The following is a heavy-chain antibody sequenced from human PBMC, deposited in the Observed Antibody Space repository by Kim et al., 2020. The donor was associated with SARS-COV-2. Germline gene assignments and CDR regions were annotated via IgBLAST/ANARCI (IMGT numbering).Heavy chain of an antibody. CDR3: ATTLGCGGDCSIAAFDI. Sequence: ASVKVSCKVSGYTLTELSMHWVRQAPGKGLEWMGGFDPEDGETIYAQKFQGRVTMTEDTSTDTAYMELSSLRSEDTAVYYCATTLGCGGDCSIAAFDIWGPGTMVTVSS. J-gene: IGHJ3*02. D-gene: IGHD2-21*02. V-gene: IGHV1-24*01. CDR1: GYTLTELS. CDR2: FDPEDGET.